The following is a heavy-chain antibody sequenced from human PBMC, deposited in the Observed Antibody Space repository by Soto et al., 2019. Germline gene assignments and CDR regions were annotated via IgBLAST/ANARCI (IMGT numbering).Heavy chain of an antibody. D-gene: IGHD3-9*01. J-gene: IGHJ4*02. Sequence: SETLSLTCTVSGGSISSYYWRWIRQPPGKGLELIGYIYYSGSTNYNPSLKSRVTISLDTSKNQFSLKMSFVTAADTAIYYCARQKRYFRPEHSYYFDYWGQGALVTVSS. V-gene: IGHV4-59*08. CDR1: GGSISSYY. CDR3: ARQKRYFRPEHSYYFDY. CDR2: IYYSGST.